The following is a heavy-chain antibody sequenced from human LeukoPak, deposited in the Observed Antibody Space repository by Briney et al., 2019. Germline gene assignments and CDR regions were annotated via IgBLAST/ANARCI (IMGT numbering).Heavy chain of an antibody. CDR3: ARTWSTVTRIDY. CDR1: GGSISSYY. J-gene: IGHJ4*02. Sequence: SETLSLTCTVSGGSISSYYWSWIRQPPGKGLEWIGYIYNSGGTSFNPSLKSRVTISGDTSKNQFSLKLSSVTAADTAVYYCARTWSTVTRIDYWGQGTLVTVSS. CDR2: IYNSGGT. D-gene: IGHD4-17*01. V-gene: IGHV4-59*01.